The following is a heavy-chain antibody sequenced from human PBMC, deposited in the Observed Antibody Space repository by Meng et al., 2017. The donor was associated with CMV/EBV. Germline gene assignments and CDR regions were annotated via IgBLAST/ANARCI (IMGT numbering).Heavy chain of an antibody. D-gene: IGHD2-21*02. CDR3: AKGGVTGYFFDY. J-gene: IGHJ4*02. Sequence: SLKISCAASGFSFSTFGMHWVRQAPGKGLEWVALIWHDGSNKYYADSVKGRFTISRDNSRNTLYLQMNSLRVEDTAVYYCAKGGVTGYFFDYWGQGTLVTVSS. V-gene: IGHV3-33*06. CDR2: IWHDGSNK. CDR1: GFSFSTFG.